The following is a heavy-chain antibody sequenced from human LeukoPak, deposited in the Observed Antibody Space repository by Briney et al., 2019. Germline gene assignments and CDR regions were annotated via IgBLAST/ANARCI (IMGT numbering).Heavy chain of an antibody. CDR1: GGSISSYY. J-gene: IGHJ3*02. V-gene: IGHV4-59*01. Sequence: SETLSLTCTVSGGSISSYYWSWIRQPLGKGLEWIGYIYYSGSTNYNPSLKSRVTISVDTSKNQFSLKLSSVTAADTAVYYCARDRTDSSGYYYAFDIWGQGTMVTVSS. CDR2: IYYSGST. CDR3: ARDRTDSSGYYYAFDI. D-gene: IGHD3-22*01.